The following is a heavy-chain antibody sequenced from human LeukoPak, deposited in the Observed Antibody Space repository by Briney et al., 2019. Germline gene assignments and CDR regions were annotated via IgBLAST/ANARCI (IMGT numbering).Heavy chain of an antibody. Sequence: SDTLSLTCTVSGRSISSSSYYWAWIRQPPGKGLEWIGCIYYSGSTYYNPSLKSRVTISVDTSKNQFSLKLSSVTAADTAVYYCARMPGYSYYYMDVWGKGTTVTVSS. CDR2: IYYSGST. D-gene: IGHD5-18*01. V-gene: IGHV4-39*07. CDR1: GRSISSSSYY. CDR3: ARMPGYSYYYMDV. J-gene: IGHJ6*03.